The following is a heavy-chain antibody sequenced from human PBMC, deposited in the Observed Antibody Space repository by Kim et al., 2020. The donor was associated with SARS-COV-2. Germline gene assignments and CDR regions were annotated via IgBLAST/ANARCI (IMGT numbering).Heavy chain of an antibody. CDR1: GFTFSSYA. CDR3: AKWSGGGRFDP. CDR2: IYSGGSST. D-gene: IGHD3-16*01. V-gene: IGHV3-23*03. J-gene: IGHJ5*02. Sequence: GGSLRLSCAASGFTFSSYAMSWVRQAPGKGLEWVSVIYSGGSSTYYADSVKGRFTISRDNSKNTLYLQMNSLRAEDTAVYYCAKWSGGGRFDPWGQGTLVTVSS.